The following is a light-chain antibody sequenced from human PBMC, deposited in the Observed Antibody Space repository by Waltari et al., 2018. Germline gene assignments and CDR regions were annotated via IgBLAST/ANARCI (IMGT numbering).Light chain of an antibody. V-gene: IGLV2-14*03. CDR2: DVN. CDR3: ATLTTTSAQV. J-gene: IGLJ1*01. CDR1: SSDVGAYDY. Sequence: QSALTQPASVSGSPGQSITIPCPGTSSDVGAYDYVCWYQQHPGKVPKLIMYDVNNRPSGVSNRFSGAKSGNTASLTISGLQTEDEADYYCATLTTTSAQVFGTGTRVTVL.